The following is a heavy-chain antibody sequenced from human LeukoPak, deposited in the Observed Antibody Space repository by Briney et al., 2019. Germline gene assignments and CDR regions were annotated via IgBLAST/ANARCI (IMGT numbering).Heavy chain of an antibody. D-gene: IGHD4-17*01. V-gene: IGHV3-74*03. J-gene: IGHJ4*02. CDR1: GFTFRSYW. Sequence: GGSLRLSCTASGFTFRSYWMHWVRQGPGKGLVWVSRINYDGSETMYADSVKGRFTTSRDNGKNTVYLQMNSLRAEDTAVYYCARDGAEDGDVAFDFWGQGTLVTVSS. CDR2: INYDGSET. CDR3: ARDGAEDGDVAFDF.